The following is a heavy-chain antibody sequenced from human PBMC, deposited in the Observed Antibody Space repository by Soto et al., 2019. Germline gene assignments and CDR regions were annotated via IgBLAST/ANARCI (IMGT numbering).Heavy chain of an antibody. D-gene: IGHD2-15*01. J-gene: IGHJ6*02. Sequence: GGSLRLSCAASGFTFSSYGMRWVRQAPGKGLEWVAVISYDGSNKYYADSVKGRFTISRDNSKNTLYLQMNSLRAEDTAVYYCAKDAVAATPAKAYGMDVWGQGTTVTVSS. V-gene: IGHV3-30*18. CDR1: GFTFSSYG. CDR2: ISYDGSNK. CDR3: AKDAVAATPAKAYGMDV.